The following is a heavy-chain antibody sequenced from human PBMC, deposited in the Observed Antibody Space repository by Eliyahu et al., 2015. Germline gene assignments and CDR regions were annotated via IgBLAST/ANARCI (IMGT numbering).Heavy chain of an antibody. V-gene: IGHV3-11*01. CDR3: ARWGLEYSSSSSYFDY. J-gene: IGHJ4*02. Sequence: GKGLEWVSYISSSGSTIYYADSVKGRFTISRDNAKNSLYLQMNSLRAEDTAVYYCARWGLEYSSSSSYFDYWGQGTPVPVSS. CDR2: ISSSGSTI. D-gene: IGHD6-6*01.